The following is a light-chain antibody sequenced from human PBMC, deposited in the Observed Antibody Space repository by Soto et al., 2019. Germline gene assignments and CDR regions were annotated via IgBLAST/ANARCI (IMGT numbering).Light chain of an antibody. CDR1: QSVSRY. J-gene: IGKJ4*01. CDR2: AAS. V-gene: IGKV3-11*01. CDR3: HQHSNVPST. Sequence: DIVLTQSPATLSLSPGERATLSCRASQSVSRYLAWYQQKPGQAPRLLIYAASNRATGIPARFSGSGSGTDFTLTITSVEPEDVAVYYCHQHSNVPSTFGGGTKVEIK.